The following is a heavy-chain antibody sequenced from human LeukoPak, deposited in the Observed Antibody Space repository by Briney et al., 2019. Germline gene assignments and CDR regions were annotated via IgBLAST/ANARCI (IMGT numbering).Heavy chain of an antibody. Sequence: GGSLRLSCAASGFTFSSYAMSWVRQAPGKGLEWVSAISGSGGSTYYADSVKGRFTISRDNSKNTLYLQMNSLRAEDTAVYYCVKNRGQYGDYEYFQHWGQGTLVTVSS. V-gene: IGHV3-23*01. J-gene: IGHJ1*01. CDR1: GFTFSSYA. D-gene: IGHD4-17*01. CDR2: ISGSGGST. CDR3: VKNRGQYGDYEYFQH.